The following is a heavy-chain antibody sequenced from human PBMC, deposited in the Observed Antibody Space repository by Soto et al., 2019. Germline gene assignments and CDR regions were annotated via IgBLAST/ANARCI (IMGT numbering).Heavy chain of an antibody. Sequence: QVQLEQSGAEVKKPGAAVTVSCKASGYIFSSYGVSWVRQAPGQGLEWMGWISGETGDTMYAQKFQGRVTMTTDTSTSTAYMELRSLKSDDTALYYCARDLVRFLEWVDSFDIWGTGTKVTVAS. J-gene: IGHJ3*02. CDR3: ARDLVRFLEWVDSFDI. V-gene: IGHV1-18*01. CDR2: ISGETGDT. CDR1: GYIFSSYG. D-gene: IGHD3-3*01.